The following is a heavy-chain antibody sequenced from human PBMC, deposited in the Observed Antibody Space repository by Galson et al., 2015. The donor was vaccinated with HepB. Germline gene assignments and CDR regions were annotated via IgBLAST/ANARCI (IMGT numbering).Heavy chain of an antibody. CDR3: ARPYGGNSGLGAFDI. D-gene: IGHD4-23*01. CDR2: INSDGSST. CDR1: GFTFSNYW. Sequence: SLRLSCAASGFTFSNYWMHWVRQAPGKGLVWVSRINSDGSSTSYADSVKGRFTISRDNAKNTLYLQMNSLRAEDTAVYYCARPYGGNSGLGAFDIWGQGTMVTVSS. V-gene: IGHV3-74*01. J-gene: IGHJ3*02.